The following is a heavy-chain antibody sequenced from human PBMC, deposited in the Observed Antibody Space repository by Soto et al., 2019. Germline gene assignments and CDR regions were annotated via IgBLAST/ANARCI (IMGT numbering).Heavy chain of an antibody. D-gene: IGHD6-19*01. CDR3: ARSPQYSSGWYGHYYFDY. V-gene: IGHV4-39*01. CDR2: IYYSGST. Sequence: QLQLQESGPGLVKPSETLSLTCTVSGGSISSSSYYWGWIRQPPGKGLEWIGSIYYSGSTYYNPSLKSRVTISVDTSKNQFSLKLSSVTGADTAVYYCARSPQYSSGWYGHYYFDYWGQGTLVTVSS. J-gene: IGHJ4*02. CDR1: GGSISSSSYY.